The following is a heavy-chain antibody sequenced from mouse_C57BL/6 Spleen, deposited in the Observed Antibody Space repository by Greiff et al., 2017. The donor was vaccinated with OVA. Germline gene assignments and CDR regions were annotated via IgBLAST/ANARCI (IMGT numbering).Heavy chain of an antibody. J-gene: IGHJ2*01. D-gene: IGHD2-5*01. CDR3: ARGGSNYEYYYDY. CDR1: GFSLTSYA. V-gene: IGHV2-9-1*01. Sequence: VKLVESGPGLVAPSQCLSITCTVSGFSLTSYAISWVRQPPGKGLEWLGVIWPGGGTNYNSALKSRLSISKDNSKSQVFLKMNSLQTDDTARYYCARGGSNYEYYYDYWGQGTTLTVSS. CDR2: IWPGGGT.